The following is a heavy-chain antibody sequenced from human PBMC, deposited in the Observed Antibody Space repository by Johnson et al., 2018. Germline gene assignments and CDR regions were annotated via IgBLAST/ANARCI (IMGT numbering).Heavy chain of an antibody. V-gene: IGHV3-30*03. CDR3: ATGVISGVIYREFFQH. Sequence: QVQLVESGGGVVQPGGSLRLSCSASGFSFSNHVMHWVRQAPGKGLEWVAVTSNDDGIKYYVDSVKGRFTISRDNSKGTVYLQRNSLSAEDTAVYYCATGVISGVIYREFFQHWGQGTLVTVSS. CDR2: TSNDDGIK. CDR1: GFSFSNHV. J-gene: IGHJ1*01. D-gene: IGHD3-10*01.